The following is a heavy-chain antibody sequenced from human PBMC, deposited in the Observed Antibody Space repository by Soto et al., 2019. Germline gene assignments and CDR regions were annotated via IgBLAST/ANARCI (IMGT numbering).Heavy chain of an antibody. CDR3: VRDSGAKLSSS. D-gene: IGHD6-13*01. Sequence: SVKVSCKASGGTFSSYRINWVRQAPGQGLEWVGGIVPIYRTADYAQKFQGRVTITADESARTSYMELRSLKSQDTAVYYCVRDSGAKLSSSWGHGTLVTVTS. V-gene: IGHV1-69*13. CDR1: GGTFSSYR. CDR2: IVPIYRTA. J-gene: IGHJ4*01.